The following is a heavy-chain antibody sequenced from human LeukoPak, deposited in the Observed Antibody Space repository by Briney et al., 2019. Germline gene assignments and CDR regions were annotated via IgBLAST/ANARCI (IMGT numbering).Heavy chain of an antibody. CDR1: GCTFTGYY. J-gene: IGHJ3*02. Sequence: ASVKVSCKASGCTFTGYYMHWVRQAPGQGLEWMGWINPNSGGTNYAQKFQGRVTMTRDTSISTAYMELSRLRSDDTAVYYCARKKELHHDAFDIWGQGTMVTVSS. CDR3: ARKKELHHDAFDI. D-gene: IGHD1-7*01. CDR2: INPNSGGT. V-gene: IGHV1-2*02.